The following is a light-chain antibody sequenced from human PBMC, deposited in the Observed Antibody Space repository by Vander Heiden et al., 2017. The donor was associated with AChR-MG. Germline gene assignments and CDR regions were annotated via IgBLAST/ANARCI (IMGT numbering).Light chain of an antibody. J-gene: IGKJ1*01. CDR2: LGS. Sequence: DIVMPQSPLSLPVTPGEPASISCRSSQSLLHSNGYNYLDWYLQKPGQSPQLLIYLGSNRASGVPDRFSGSGSGTDFTLKISRVEAEDVGVYYCMQALQTPRVFGQGTKVEIK. CDR1: QSLLHSNGYNY. CDR3: MQALQTPRV. V-gene: IGKV2-28*01.